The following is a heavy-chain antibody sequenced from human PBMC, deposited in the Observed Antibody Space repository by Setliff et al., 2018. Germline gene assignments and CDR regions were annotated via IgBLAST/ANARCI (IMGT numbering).Heavy chain of an antibody. CDR1: GYSFTSYW. V-gene: IGHV5-51*01. Sequence: GESLKISCKGSGYSFTSYWIGWVRQMPGKGLEWVGIIYPGDSDTRYSPSLQGQVTISADKSISTAYLQWSSLRASDTAMYYCARGRGSNWYPNDYWGLGTLVTVSS. J-gene: IGHJ4*02. CDR2: IYPGDSDT. CDR3: ARGRGSNWYPNDY. D-gene: IGHD6-13*01.